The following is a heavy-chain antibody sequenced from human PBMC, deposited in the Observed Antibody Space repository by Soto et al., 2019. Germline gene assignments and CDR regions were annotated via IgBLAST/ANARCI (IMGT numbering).Heavy chain of an antibody. CDR3: ARGKYYYGSGSYYTWFDP. D-gene: IGHD3-10*01. CDR1: GYTFTSYY. CDR2: INPSGGST. V-gene: IGHV1-46*01. Sequence: ASVKGYCRASGYTFTSYYMHWVRQAPGQVLEWMGIINPSGGSTSYAQKFQGRVTMTKDTSTSTVYMELSSLRSEDTAVYYCARGKYYYGSGSYYTWFDPWGQGTLVTVSS. J-gene: IGHJ5*02.